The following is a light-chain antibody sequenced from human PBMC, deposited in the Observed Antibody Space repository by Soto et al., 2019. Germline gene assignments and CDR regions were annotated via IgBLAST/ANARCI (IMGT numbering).Light chain of an antibody. Sequence: QSALTQPASVSGSPGQSITISCTGTRSDVGSYNLVSWYQQHPGKAPKLMIYEGSKRPAGVSNRFSGSKSGNTASLTSSGLQAEDEADYYCCSYAGSVLFGGGTKLTVL. CDR1: RSDVGSYNL. CDR2: EGS. J-gene: IGLJ2*01. CDR3: CSYAGSVL. V-gene: IGLV2-23*01.